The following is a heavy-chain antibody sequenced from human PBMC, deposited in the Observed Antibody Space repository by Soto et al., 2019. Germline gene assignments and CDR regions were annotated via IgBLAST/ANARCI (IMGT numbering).Heavy chain of an antibody. D-gene: IGHD3-10*01. Sequence: QVQLVQSGAEVKKPGASVKVSCKASGYTFTSYDISWVRQATGQGLEWMGWMNPNSGNTGYAQKFQGRVTMPRTTSISTAYMELSSLSCEDTAVYYCPPQVTMVRGGQYWGKGTLVTVSS. J-gene: IGHJ1*01. CDR2: MNPNSGNT. CDR1: GYTFTSYD. V-gene: IGHV1-8*01. CDR3: PPQVTMVRGGQY.